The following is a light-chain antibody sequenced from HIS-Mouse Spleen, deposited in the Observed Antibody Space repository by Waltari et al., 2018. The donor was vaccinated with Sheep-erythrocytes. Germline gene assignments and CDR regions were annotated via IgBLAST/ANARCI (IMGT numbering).Light chain of an antibody. Sequence: EIVLPQSPATLSLSPGERPTHSFRASQSVSIYLAWYQQKPGQAPRLRIYDASNRATGSPARFSGSGSGTDFTLTISSLEPEDLAVYYCQQLTFGGGTKVEIK. J-gene: IGKJ4*01. V-gene: IGKV3-11*01. CDR2: DAS. CDR3: QQLT. CDR1: QSVSIY.